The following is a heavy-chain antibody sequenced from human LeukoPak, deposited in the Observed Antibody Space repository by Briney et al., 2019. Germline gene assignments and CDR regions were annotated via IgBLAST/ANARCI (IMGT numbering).Heavy chain of an antibody. Sequence: GGSLRLSCAASGFTFSSYAMSWVRQAPGKGLEWVSAISGSGGSTYYADSVKGRFTISRDNSKNTLYLQMNSLRAEDTALYHCARALGSGFDYWGQGTLVTVSS. D-gene: IGHD6-19*01. J-gene: IGHJ4*02. V-gene: IGHV3-23*01. CDR3: ARALGSGFDY. CDR1: GFTFSSYA. CDR2: ISGSGGST.